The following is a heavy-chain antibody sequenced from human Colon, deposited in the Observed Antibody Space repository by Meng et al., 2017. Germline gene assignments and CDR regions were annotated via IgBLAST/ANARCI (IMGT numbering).Heavy chain of an antibody. J-gene: IGHJ5*02. CDR1: GSPVSSDSHY. D-gene: IGHD4-17*01. CDR2: IYYTGNT. V-gene: IGHV4-61*03. CDR3: ARVNGDFDEAWFDP. Sequence: QRPLQNSGPGLWRPSETLPLTCAVCGSPVSSDSHYWSWIRQSPGKGLEWIGYIYYTGNTNYNPSLASRVSMSLDTSKNHFSLHLTSVTAADTAIYYCARVNGDFDEAWFDPWGQGTLVTVSS.